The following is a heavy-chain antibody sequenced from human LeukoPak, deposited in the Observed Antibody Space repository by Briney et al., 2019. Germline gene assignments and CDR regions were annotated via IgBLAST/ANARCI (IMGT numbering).Heavy chain of an antibody. D-gene: IGHD2-15*01. V-gene: IGHV1-18*01. CDR2: ISAYNGNT. CDR3: AEAPLGYCSGGSCSLDYFDY. J-gene: IGHJ4*02. Sequence: ASVKVSCKASGYTFTSYGISWVRQAPGQGLEWMGWISAYNGNTNYAQKLQGRVTMTTDTSTSTAYMELSSLRSEDTAVYYCAEAPLGYCSGGSCSLDYFDYWGQGTLVTVSS. CDR1: GYTFTSYG.